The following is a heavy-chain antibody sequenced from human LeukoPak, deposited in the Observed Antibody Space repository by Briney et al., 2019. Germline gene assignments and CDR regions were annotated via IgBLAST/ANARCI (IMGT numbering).Heavy chain of an antibody. J-gene: IGHJ4*02. CDR2: IKSKTDGGTT. CDR3: TTDTYYDFWSGYYEVNDY. CDR1: GFTFSNAW. D-gene: IGHD3-3*01. Sequence: PGGSLRLSCAASGFTFSNAWMSWVRQAPGKGLEWVGRIKSKTDGGTTDYAAPVKGRFTISRDDSKNTLYLQMNSLKTEDTAVYYCTTDTYYDFWSGYYEVNDYWGQGTLVTVSS. V-gene: IGHV3-15*01.